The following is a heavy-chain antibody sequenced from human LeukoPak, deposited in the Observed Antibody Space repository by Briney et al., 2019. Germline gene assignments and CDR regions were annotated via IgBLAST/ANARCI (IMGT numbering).Heavy chain of an antibody. D-gene: IGHD3-3*01. J-gene: IGHJ4*02. CDR3: ARGIGYYDFWSGYAETGYFDY. V-gene: IGHV1-8*01. CDR1: GYTFTSYD. Sequence: ASVKVSCKASGYTFTSYDSNWVRQATGQGLEWMGWMNPNSGNTGYAQKFQGRVTMTRNTSVSTAYMELSSLRSEDTAVYYCARGIGYYDFWSGYAETGYFDYWGQGTLVTVSS. CDR2: MNPNSGNT.